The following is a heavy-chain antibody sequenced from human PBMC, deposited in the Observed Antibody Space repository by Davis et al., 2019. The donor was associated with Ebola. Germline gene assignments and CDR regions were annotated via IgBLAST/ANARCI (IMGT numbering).Heavy chain of an antibody. CDR3: AGELTYCSGGSCYFD. Sequence: AASVKVSCKASGYTFTSYGISWVRQAPGQGLEWMGWISAYNGNTNYAQKLQGRVTMTTDTSTSTAYMELRSLRSDDTAVYYCAGELTYCSGGSCYFDWGQGTLVTVSS. V-gene: IGHV1-18*01. CDR1: GYTFTSYG. D-gene: IGHD2-15*01. J-gene: IGHJ4*02. CDR2: ISAYNGNT.